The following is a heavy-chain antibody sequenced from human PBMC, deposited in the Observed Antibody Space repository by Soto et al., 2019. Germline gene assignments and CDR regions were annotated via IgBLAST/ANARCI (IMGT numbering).Heavy chain of an antibody. V-gene: IGHV3-33*01. J-gene: IGHJ5*02. CDR3: ARERYCSGGSCYSSRRNWFDP. Sequence: PGGSLRLSCAASGFTFNNYGMHWVRQAPGKGLEWVAVIWNDGNGYYYANSVKGRFTISRDNSKNTLYLQMSRLRSDDTAVYYCARERYCSGGSCYSSRRNWFDPWGQGTLVTVSS. CDR2: IWNDGNGY. D-gene: IGHD2-15*01. CDR1: GFTFNNYG.